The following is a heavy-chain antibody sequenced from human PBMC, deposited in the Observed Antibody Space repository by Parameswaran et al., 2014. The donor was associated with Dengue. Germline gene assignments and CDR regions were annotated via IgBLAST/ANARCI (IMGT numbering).Heavy chain of an antibody. CDR3: ARDARGNVPAYYYDSSGYLAETDY. Sequence: VRQAPGRAGVVAVIWYDGSNKYYADSVKGRFTISRDNSKNTLYLQMNSLRAEDTAVYYCARDARGNVPAYYYDSSGYLAETDYWGQGTLVTVSS. D-gene: IGHD3-22*01. V-gene: IGHV3-33*01. CDR2: IWYDGSNK. J-gene: IGHJ4*02.